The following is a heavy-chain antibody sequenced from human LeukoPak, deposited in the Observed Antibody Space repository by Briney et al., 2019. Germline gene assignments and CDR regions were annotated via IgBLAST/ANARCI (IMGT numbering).Heavy chain of an antibody. CDR1: GYTFTGYY. V-gene: IGHV1-2*02. CDR3: AKSRARREFGELIRTRIQPIDY. CDR2: INPNSGGT. Sequence: GASVKVSCKASGYTFTGYYMHWVRQAPGQGLEWMGWINPNSGGTNYAQKFQGRVTMTRDTSISTAYMELSRLRSDDTAVYYCAKSRARREFGELIRTRIQPIDYWGQGTLVTVSS. D-gene: IGHD3-10*01. J-gene: IGHJ4*02.